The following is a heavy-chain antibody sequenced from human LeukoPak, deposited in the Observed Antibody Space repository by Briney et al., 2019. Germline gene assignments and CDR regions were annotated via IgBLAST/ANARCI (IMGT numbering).Heavy chain of an antibody. CDR1: GGSISSYY. CDR2: INHSGST. V-gene: IGHV4-34*01. J-gene: IGHJ6*01. CDR3: ARGSYYYGMDV. Sequence: SETLSLTCTVSGGSISSYYWSWIRQPPGKGLEWIGEINHSGSTNYNPSIKSRVTISVDTSKNQCALKLSYVTAADTAVYYCARGSYYYGMDVWGQGTTVTVSS.